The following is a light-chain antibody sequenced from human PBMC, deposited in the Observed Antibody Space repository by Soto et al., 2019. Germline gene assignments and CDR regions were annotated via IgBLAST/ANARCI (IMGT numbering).Light chain of an antibody. V-gene: IGKV3-11*01. J-gene: IGKJ3*01. Sequence: EIVLTQSPGTLSLSPGESATLSCXASQSVSNYFAWYQQKPGQAPRLXXYDASNRATVTPARFSGSGSGTDFTLTISSLEPEDFAVYFCQQRINWPLFTFGPGTKVDIK. CDR3: QQRINWPLFT. CDR1: QSVSNY. CDR2: DAS.